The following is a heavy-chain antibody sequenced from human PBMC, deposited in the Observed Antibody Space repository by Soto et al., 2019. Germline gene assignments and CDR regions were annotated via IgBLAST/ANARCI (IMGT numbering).Heavy chain of an antibody. CDR2: IYYSGST. CDR1: GGSISSYY. V-gene: IGHV4-59*01. D-gene: IGHD2-21*02. Sequence: SETLSLTCTVSGGSISSYYWSWIRQPPGKGLEWIGYIYYSGSTNYNPSLKSRVTISVDTSKNQFSLKLSSVTAADTAVYYCERDTQVTNVNYYYYGMDVGGQGTRVTGSS. CDR3: ERDTQVTNVNYYYYGMDV. J-gene: IGHJ6*02.